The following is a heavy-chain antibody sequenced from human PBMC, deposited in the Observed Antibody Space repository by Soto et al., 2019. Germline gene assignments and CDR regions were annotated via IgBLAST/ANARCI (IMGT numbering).Heavy chain of an antibody. Sequence: QVQLVQSGPEVKKPGASVKVSCKASGYTFTSYGITWVRQAPGLGLEWMGWIGAHNDNTKYAQKVQGRLTMTTDTTTSTAYMELRNLRSDAEAVEYCARDRIILVRGVVTVDFWGQGTLVTVSS. J-gene: IGHJ4*02. V-gene: IGHV1-18*01. D-gene: IGHD3-10*01. CDR1: GYTFTSYG. CDR2: IGAHNDNT. CDR3: ARDRIILVRGVVTVDF.